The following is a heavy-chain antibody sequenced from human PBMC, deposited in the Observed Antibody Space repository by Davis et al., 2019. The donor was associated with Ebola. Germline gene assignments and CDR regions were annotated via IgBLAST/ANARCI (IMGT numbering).Heavy chain of an antibody. D-gene: IGHD6-19*01. V-gene: IGHV1-18*01. CDR1: GYTFTSYG. CDR2: ISAYNGNT. CDR3: ATTKQWLATYNWFDP. Sequence: AASVKVSCKASGYTFTSYGISWVRQAPGQGPEWMGWISAYNGNTNYAQKLQGRVTMTTDTSTSTAYMELRSLRSDDTAVYYCATTKQWLATYNWFDPWGQGTLVTVSS. J-gene: IGHJ5*02.